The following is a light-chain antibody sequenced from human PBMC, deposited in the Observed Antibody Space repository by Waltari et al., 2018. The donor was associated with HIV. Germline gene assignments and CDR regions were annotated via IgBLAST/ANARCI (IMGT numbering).Light chain of an antibody. CDR3: QSADSSGTHYV. J-gene: IGLJ1*01. CDR2: KDS. Sequence: SYELTQPPSVSVSPGQTARITCSGEALPKQYAYWYQQKPGQAPVVMIYKDSERPSGIPERFSGASSGTTVTLTISGVQAEDEADYYCQSADSSGTHYVFGTGTKVTVL. V-gene: IGLV3-25*03. CDR1: ALPKQY.